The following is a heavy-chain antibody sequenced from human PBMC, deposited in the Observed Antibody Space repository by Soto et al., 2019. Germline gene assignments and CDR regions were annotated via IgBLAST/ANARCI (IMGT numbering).Heavy chain of an antibody. CDR3: ARDLIVDGPDTYAMDV. J-gene: IGHJ6*04. D-gene: IGHD3-22*01. CDR2: INPNSSGT. Sequence: ASVKISCKASGYSLRGNYIHWVRQTPGQGLEWMGWINPNSSGTVYAQKFQGRVTMTRDTSLTTVYMQLNRLTSEDSAVYYCARDLIVDGPDTYAMDVRGEGTTVTVSS. CDR1: GYSLRGNY. V-gene: IGHV1-2*02.